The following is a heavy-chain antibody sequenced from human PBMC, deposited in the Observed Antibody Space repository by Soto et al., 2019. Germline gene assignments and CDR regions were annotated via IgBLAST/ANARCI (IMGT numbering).Heavy chain of an antibody. CDR2: ISYDGSNK. D-gene: IGHD1-26*01. V-gene: IGHV3-30-3*01. Sequence: QVQLVESGGGVVQPGRSLRLSCAASGFTFSSYAMHWVRQAPGKGLEWVAVISYDGSNKYYADSVKGRFTISRDNSKNTLYLQMNSLRAEDTAVYYCASAEWELPYQHWGQGTLVTVSS. CDR1: GFTFSSYA. J-gene: IGHJ1*01. CDR3: ASAEWELPYQH.